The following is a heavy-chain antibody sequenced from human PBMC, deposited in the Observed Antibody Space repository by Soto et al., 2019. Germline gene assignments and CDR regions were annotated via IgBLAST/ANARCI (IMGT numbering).Heavy chain of an antibody. J-gene: IGHJ3*02. D-gene: IGHD4-17*01. CDR2: ISYDGSNK. Sequence: QVQLVESGGGVVQPGRSLRLSCAASGFTFSSYAMHWVRQAPGKGLEWVAVISYDGSNKYYADSVKGRFTIARDNAKNTLYLQMNSLRAEDTAVYYCARQLDYGDYDDIPFAIWGQGTMVTV. CDR3: ARQLDYGDYDDIPFAI. CDR1: GFTFSSYA. V-gene: IGHV3-30-3*01.